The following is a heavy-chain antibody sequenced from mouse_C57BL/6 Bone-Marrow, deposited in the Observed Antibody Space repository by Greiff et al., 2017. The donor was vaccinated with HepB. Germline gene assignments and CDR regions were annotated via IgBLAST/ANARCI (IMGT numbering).Heavy chain of an antibody. J-gene: IGHJ1*03. Sequence: EVQGVESGGGLVQPGGSLKLSCAASGFTFSDYGMAWVRQAPRKGPEWVAFISNLAYSIYYADTVTGRFTISRENAKNTLYLEMSSLRSEDTAMYYCARHHYGSSYRYFDVWGTGTTVTVSS. CDR1: GFTFSDYG. D-gene: IGHD1-1*01. CDR3: ARHHYGSSYRYFDV. V-gene: IGHV5-15*01. CDR2: ISNLAYSI.